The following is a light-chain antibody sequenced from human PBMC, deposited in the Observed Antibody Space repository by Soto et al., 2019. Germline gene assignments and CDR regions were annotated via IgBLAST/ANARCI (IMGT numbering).Light chain of an antibody. J-gene: IGKJ1*01. CDR2: GAS. Sequence: EIVMTQSPATLSVSPGERATFSCRASQSVSGNLAWYQQKPGQAPRLLIYGASVKATGIPARFSGSGSGTDFTLTISSLQSEDFAIYYCQHYNHWPPWTFGQGTKVDIK. V-gene: IGKV3-15*01. CDR1: QSVSGN. CDR3: QHYNHWPPWT.